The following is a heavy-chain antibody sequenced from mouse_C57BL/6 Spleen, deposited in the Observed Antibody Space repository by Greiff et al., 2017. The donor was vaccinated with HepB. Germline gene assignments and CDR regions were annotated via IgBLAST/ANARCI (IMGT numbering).Heavy chain of an antibody. J-gene: IGHJ1*03. CDR1: GYSFTGYF. CDR3: AREGGYYYGSSPPV. CDR2: INPYNGDT. D-gene: IGHD1-1*01. Sequence: EVQLQQSGPELVKPGDSVKISCKASGYSFTGYFMNWVMQSHGKSLEWIGRINPYNGDTFYNQKFKGKATLTVDKSSSTAHMELRSLTSEDSAVYYCAREGGYYYGSSPPVWGTGTTVTVSS. V-gene: IGHV1-20*01.